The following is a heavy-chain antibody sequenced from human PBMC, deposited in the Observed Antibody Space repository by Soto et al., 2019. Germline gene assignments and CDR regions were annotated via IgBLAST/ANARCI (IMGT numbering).Heavy chain of an antibody. CDR1: GYSFSTYW. V-gene: IGHV5-51*01. D-gene: IGHD5-18*01. J-gene: IGHJ4*02. CDR3: ARGTARSYPVMVYFDY. Sequence: PGESLKISCRGSGYSFSTYWIGWVRQMPGKGLEWMGIIYPGDSDTRYNPSFQGQVTISADKSISTAYLQWNSLKASDTAMYYCARGTARSYPVMVYFDYWGQGTLVTVSS. CDR2: IYPGDSDT.